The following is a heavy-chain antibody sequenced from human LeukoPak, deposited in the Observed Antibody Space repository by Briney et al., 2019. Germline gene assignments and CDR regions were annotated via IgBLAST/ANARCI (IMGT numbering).Heavy chain of an antibody. Sequence: GGSLRLSCAVSGITLSNYGMSWVRQAPGKGLEWVAGLSGSAGGTNYADPVKGRFTISRENAKNTLYLQMSSLRGEDTAVYFCARRGFVIRSLLLVGFHKEAYYFDYWGQGALVTVSS. CDR3: ARRGFVIRSLLLVGFHKEAYYFDY. CDR1: GITLSNYG. D-gene: IGHD2-21*01. J-gene: IGHJ4*02. V-gene: IGHV3-23*01. CDR2: LSGSAGGT.